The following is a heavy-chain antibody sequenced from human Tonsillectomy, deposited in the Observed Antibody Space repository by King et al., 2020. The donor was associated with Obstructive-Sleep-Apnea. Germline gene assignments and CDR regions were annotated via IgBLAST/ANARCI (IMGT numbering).Heavy chain of an antibody. Sequence: VQLVESGGGLVQPGGSLRLSCAASGFTFSSYWMNWVRQAPGKGLEWVANIKQDGSEKYYVDSVKGRFTISRDNAKNSLYLQMNSLRAEDTAMYYCARSPRSGYGSFDYWGQGTLVTVSS. CDR1: GFTFSSYW. CDR2: IKQDGSEK. V-gene: IGHV3-7*01. D-gene: IGHD5-12*01. CDR3: ARSPRSGYGSFDY. J-gene: IGHJ4*02.